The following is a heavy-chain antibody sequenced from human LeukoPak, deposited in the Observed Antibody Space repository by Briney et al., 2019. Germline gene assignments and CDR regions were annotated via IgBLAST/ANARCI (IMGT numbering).Heavy chain of an antibody. V-gene: IGHV3-7*01. J-gene: IGHJ6*03. CDR3: ARDGPYYYYYMDV. CDR2: IKQDGSEK. Sequence: GGSLRLPCAASGFTFSSYWMSWVRQAPGKGLEWVANIKQDGSEKYYVDSVKGRFTISRDNAKNSLYLQMNSLRAEDTAVYYCARDGPYYYYYMDVWGKGTTVTISS. CDR1: GFTFSSYW.